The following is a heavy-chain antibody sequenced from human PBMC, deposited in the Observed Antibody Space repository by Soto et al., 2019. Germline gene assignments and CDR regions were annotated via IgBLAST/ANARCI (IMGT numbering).Heavy chain of an antibody. V-gene: IGHV4-39*07. J-gene: IGHJ4*02. Sequence: PSETLSLTCTVSGGSISSSSYYWGWIRQPPGKGLEWIGSIYYSGSTNYNPSLKSRVTISVDTSKNQFSLKLSSVTAADTAVYYCARGARVRGVIGYWGQGTLVTVSS. CDR2: IYYSGST. D-gene: IGHD3-10*01. CDR1: GGSISSSSYY. CDR3: ARGARVRGVIGY.